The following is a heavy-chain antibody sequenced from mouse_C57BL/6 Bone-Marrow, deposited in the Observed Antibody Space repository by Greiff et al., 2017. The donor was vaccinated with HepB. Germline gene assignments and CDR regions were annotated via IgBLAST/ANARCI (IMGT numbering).Heavy chain of an antibody. Sequence: EVQLQESGGGLVKPGGSLKLSCAASGFTFSDYGMHWVRQAPEKGLEWVAYISSGSSTIYYADTVKGRFTISRDNAKNTLFLQMTSLRSEDTAMFYCARKYGSSFDYWGQGTTLTVSS. D-gene: IGHD1-1*01. J-gene: IGHJ2*01. V-gene: IGHV5-17*01. CDR2: ISSGSSTI. CDR3: ARKYGSSFDY. CDR1: GFTFSDYG.